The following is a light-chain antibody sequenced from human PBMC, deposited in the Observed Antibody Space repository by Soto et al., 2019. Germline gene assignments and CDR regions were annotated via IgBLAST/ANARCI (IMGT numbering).Light chain of an antibody. V-gene: IGLV2-8*01. Sequence: QSVLTQPPSASGSPGQSVTISCTGTSSDVGGYNYVSWYQQHPGKAPKLMIYEVSKRPSGVPDRFSGSKSGNTASLTVSGLQAEDEADYYCSSYAGSNNVFGNGTKLTVL. CDR1: SSDVGGYNY. J-gene: IGLJ1*01. CDR3: SSYAGSNNV. CDR2: EVS.